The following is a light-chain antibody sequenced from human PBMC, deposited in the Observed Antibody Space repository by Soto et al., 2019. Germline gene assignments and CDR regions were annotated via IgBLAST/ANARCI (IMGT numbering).Light chain of an antibody. V-gene: IGKV3-11*01. CDR3: QQRSHWPT. CDR2: DAS. CDR1: QSISSF. J-gene: IGKJ2*01. Sequence: EIVLTQSPATLSLSPGERATLSCRASQSISSFLAWYQQKPGQAPRLLIYDASNRATCIPARFSGRGSGTDFTLTISSLEPEDFAVYYCQQRSHWPTFGQGTKLEIK.